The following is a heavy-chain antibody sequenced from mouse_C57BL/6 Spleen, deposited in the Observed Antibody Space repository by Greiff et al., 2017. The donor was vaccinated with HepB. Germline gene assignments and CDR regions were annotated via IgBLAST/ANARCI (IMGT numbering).Heavy chain of an antibody. CDR3: ARSVGDYPFAD. Sequence: QVQLQQSGAELVRPGTSVKVSCKASGYAFTNYLIEWVKQRPGQGLEWIGVINPGSGGTNYNEKFKGKVTLTADKSSSTAYMQLSSLTSEDSAVYFCARSVGDYPFADWGQGTLVTVSA. CDR1: GYAFTNYL. D-gene: IGHD2-4*01. V-gene: IGHV1-54*01. J-gene: IGHJ3*01. CDR2: INPGSGGT.